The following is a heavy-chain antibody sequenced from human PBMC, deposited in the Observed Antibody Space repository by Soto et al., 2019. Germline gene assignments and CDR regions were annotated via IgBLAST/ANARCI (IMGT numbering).Heavy chain of an antibody. Sequence: SETLSLTCTVSGGSISSSSYYWGWIRQPPGKGLEWIGSIYYSGSTYYNPSLKSRVTISVDTSKNQFSLKLSSVTAADTAVYYCARQRTAAVDYYYYYMDVWGKGTTVTVSS. J-gene: IGHJ6*03. CDR1: GGSISSSSYY. V-gene: IGHV4-39*01. D-gene: IGHD6-13*01. CDR2: IYYSGST. CDR3: ARQRTAAVDYYYYYMDV.